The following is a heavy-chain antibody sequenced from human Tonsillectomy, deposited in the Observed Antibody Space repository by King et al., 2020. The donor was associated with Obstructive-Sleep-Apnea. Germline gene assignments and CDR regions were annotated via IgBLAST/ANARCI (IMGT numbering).Heavy chain of an antibody. Sequence: VQLVESGGGLVQPGGSLRLSCVVSGSTSRTYWMSWVRQVPGKGLEWVANIKQDGREINYVDSVKGRFTISRDNAKNSLYLQMNSLRADDTAVYYWATDEGNVGPTLHWGQGTLVTVSS. D-gene: IGHD1-26*01. CDR2: IKQDGREI. V-gene: IGHV3-7*03. CDR3: ATDEGNVGPTLH. CDR1: GSTSRTYW. J-gene: IGHJ4*02.